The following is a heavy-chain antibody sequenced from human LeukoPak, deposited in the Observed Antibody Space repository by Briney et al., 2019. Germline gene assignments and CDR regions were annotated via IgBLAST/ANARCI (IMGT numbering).Heavy chain of an antibody. J-gene: IGHJ5*02. Sequence: SDTLSLTCTVSGGSISSYYWSWIRQPAGKGLEWIGRIYTSGSTNYNPSLKSRVTMSVDTSKNQLSLKLSSVTAADTAVYYCARDGPGEILEGGRWFDPWGQGTLVTVSS. CDR2: IYTSGST. V-gene: IGHV4-4*07. CDR3: ARDGPGEILEGGRWFDP. D-gene: IGHD3-10*01. CDR1: GGSISSYY.